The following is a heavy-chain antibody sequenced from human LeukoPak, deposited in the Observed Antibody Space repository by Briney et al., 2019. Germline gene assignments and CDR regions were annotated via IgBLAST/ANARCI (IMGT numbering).Heavy chain of an antibody. J-gene: IGHJ5*02. CDR2: IKQDGSEK. CDR1: GFTFSSYW. Sequence: PGGSLRLSCAASGFTFSSYWMSWVRQAPGKGLEWVANIKQDGSEKYYVDSVKGRFTISRDNAKSSLDLEMNSLRAEDTAVYYCARDPDYGDYRVWFDPWGQGTLVTVSS. D-gene: IGHD4-17*01. CDR3: ARDPDYGDYRVWFDP. V-gene: IGHV3-7*01.